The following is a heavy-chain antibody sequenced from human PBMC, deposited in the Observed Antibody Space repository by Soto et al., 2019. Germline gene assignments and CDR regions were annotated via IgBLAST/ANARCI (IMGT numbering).Heavy chain of an antibody. CDR3: ARGNYDYNWFDP. J-gene: IGHJ5*02. Sequence: ASVKVSCKASGYTFTGYYMHWVRQAPGQGLEWMGWINPDSGGTNYAQKFQGWVTMTRDTSISTAYMELSRLRSDDTAVYYCARGNYDYNWFDPWGQGTLVTVSS. V-gene: IGHV1-2*04. D-gene: IGHD4-4*01. CDR2: INPDSGGT. CDR1: GYTFTGYY.